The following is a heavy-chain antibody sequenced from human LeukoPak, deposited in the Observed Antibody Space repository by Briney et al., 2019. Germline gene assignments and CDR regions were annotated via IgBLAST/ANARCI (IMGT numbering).Heavy chain of an antibody. CDR1: GYTFTGNF. CDR2: INPNSGGT. V-gene: IGHV1-2*02. Sequence: AASVKVSCKASGYTFTGNFIHWVRQAPGQGLEWMGWINPNSGGTNYAQKFQGRVTMTRDTTISTAYLELSRLRSDDTAVYYCARVPITMVRGAPGINWFDPWGQGTLVTVSS. CDR3: ARVPITMVRGAPGINWFDP. J-gene: IGHJ5*02. D-gene: IGHD3-10*01.